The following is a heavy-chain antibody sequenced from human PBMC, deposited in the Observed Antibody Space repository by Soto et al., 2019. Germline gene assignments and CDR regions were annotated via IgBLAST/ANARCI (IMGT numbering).Heavy chain of an antibody. CDR2: IIPIFGTA. D-gene: IGHD5-18*01. CDR3: ARGYSSTPVLDYYYGMDV. CDR1: GGTFSSYA. J-gene: IGHJ6*02. Sequence: GXSVKVSCKASGGTFSSYAISWVRQAPGQGLEWMGGIIPIFGTANYAQKFQGRVTITADESTSTAYMELSSLRSEDTAVYYCARGYSSTPVLDYYYGMDVWGQGTTVTVSS. V-gene: IGHV1-69*13.